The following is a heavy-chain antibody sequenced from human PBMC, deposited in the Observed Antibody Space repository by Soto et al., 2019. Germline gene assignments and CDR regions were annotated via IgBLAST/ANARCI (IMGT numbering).Heavy chain of an antibody. CDR1: GFTFSSYS. J-gene: IGHJ5*02. CDR2: ISSSSSYI. CDR3: AREEGRGTTRFDP. D-gene: IGHD1-7*01. Sequence: EVQLVESEGGLVKPGGSLRLSCAASGFTFSSYSMNWVRQAPGKGLEWVSSISSSSSYIYYADSVKGRFTISRDNAKNSLYLQMNSLRAEDTAVYYCAREEGRGTTRFDPWGQGTLVTVSS. V-gene: IGHV3-21*01.